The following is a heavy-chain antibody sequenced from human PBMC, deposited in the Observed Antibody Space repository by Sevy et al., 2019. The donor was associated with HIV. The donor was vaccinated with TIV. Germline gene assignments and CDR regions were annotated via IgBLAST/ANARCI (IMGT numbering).Heavy chain of an antibody. D-gene: IGHD3-3*01. CDR1: GYSFNMYG. CDR2: ISAYTGDT. CDR3: ARHRPQGVVIIPGSGYHYGADF. J-gene: IGHJ6*02. V-gene: IGHV1-18*01. Sequence: ASVKVSCKTSGYSFNMYGISWVRQAPGQGLEWMGWISAYTGDTDYRQMFRGRVTMTTDASTNTAYMKLRRLTSDETAVYYCARHRPQGVVIIPGSGYHYGADFWGQGTMVTVSS.